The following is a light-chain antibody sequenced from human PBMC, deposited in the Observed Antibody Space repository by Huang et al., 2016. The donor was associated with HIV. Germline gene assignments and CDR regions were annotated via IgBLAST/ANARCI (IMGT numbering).Light chain of an antibody. V-gene: IGKV3-15*01. CDR3: QQYNDWPRS. CDR1: QNINTN. J-gene: IGKJ1*01. CDR2: AAS. Sequence: EIVMTQSPGTLSVAPGERATLSCRASQNINTNLAWFQQKPGQAPRLLIYAASTRTADFPARFSCSGSRTEFTLTISSLQSEDIAVYYCQQYNDWPRSFGQGTKVEIK.